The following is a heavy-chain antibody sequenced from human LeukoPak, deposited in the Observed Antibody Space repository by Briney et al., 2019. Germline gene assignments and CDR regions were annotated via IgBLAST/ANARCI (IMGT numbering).Heavy chain of an antibody. CDR1: GFSLSTSGVG. CDR2: TYWDDDK. CDR3: AHTRELELRLLHFDY. J-gene: IGHJ4*02. V-gene: IGHV2-5*02. Sequence: SGPTLVKPTQTLTLTCTFSGFSLSTSGVGVGWIRQPPGKALEWLALTYWDDDKRYSPSLKSRLTITKDTSKNQVVLTMTNMDPVDTATYYCAHTRELELRLLHFDYWGQGTLVTVSS. D-gene: IGHD1-7*01.